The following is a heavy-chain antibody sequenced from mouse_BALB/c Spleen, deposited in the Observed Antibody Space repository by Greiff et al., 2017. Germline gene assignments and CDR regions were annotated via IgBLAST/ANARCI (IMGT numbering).Heavy chain of an antibody. Sequence: QVTLKESGPGILQPSQTLSLTCSFSGFSLSTSGMGVSWIRQPSGKGLEWLAHIYWDDDKRYNPSLKSRLTISKDTSSNQVFLKITSVDTADTATYCCARRAPNWENAMDYWGQGTSVTVSS. J-gene: IGHJ4*01. CDR3: ARRAPNWENAMDY. D-gene: IGHD4-1*01. V-gene: IGHV8-12*01. CDR1: GFSLSTSGMG. CDR2: IYWDDDK.